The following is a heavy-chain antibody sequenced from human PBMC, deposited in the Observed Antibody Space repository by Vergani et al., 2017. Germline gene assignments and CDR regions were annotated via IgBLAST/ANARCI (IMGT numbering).Heavy chain of an antibody. D-gene: IGHD5-24*01. CDR3: ARLLRPGMATILGGIDY. CDR1: GGSISSSSYY. V-gene: IGHV4-39*01. J-gene: IGHJ4*02. Sequence: QLQLQESGPGLVKPSETLSLTCTVSGGSISSSSYYWGWIRQPPGKGLEWIGSIYYSGSTYYNPSLKSRVTISVDTSKNQFSLKLSSVTAADTAVYYCARLLRPGMATILGGIDYWGQGTLVTVSS. CDR2: IYYSGST.